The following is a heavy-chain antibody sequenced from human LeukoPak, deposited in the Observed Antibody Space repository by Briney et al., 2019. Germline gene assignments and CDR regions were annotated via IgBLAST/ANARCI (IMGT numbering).Heavy chain of an antibody. V-gene: IGHV1-69*04. J-gene: IGHJ3*02. Sequence: GASVKVSCKASGGTFSSYAISWVRQAPGQGLEWMGRIIPILGIANYAQKFQGRVTITADKSTSTAYMELSSLRSEDTAVYYCARGFGRSDAFDIWGQGTMVTVSS. CDR1: GGTFSSYA. CDR3: ARGFGRSDAFDI. CDR2: IIPILGIA. D-gene: IGHD1-26*01.